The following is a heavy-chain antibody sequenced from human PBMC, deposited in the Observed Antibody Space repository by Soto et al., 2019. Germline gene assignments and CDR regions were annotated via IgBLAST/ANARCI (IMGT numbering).Heavy chain of an antibody. D-gene: IGHD2-21*02. CDR2: IYPGDSDT. J-gene: IGHJ5*02. CDR3: ARHGPGRAVVTSYFDP. Sequence: PGESLKISCKGSGYSFTSYWIGWVRQMPGKGLEWMGIIYPGDSDTRYSPSFQGQVTISADKSISTAYLQWSSLKASDTVMYYCARHGPGRAVVTSYFDPWGQGTLVTVSS. V-gene: IGHV5-51*01. CDR1: GYSFTSYW.